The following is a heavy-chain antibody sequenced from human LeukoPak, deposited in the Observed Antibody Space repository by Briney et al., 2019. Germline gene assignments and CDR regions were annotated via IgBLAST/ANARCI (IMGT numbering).Heavy chain of an antibody. J-gene: IGHJ4*02. CDR2: FDPEDGET. CDR3: ATDILTGYYPLDY. D-gene: IGHD3-9*01. CDR1: GYTLTELS. Sequence: ASVKVSCKVSGYTLTELSMHWVRQAPGKGLEWMGGFDPEDGETIYAQKFQGRVTMTEDTSTDTAYMELSSLRSEDTAVHYCATDILTGYYPLDYWGQGTLVTVSS. V-gene: IGHV1-24*01.